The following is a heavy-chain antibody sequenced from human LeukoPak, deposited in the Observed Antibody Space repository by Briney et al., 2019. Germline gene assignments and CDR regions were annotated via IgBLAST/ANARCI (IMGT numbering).Heavy chain of an antibody. CDR2: ISGSGGST. Sequence: PGGSLRLSCAASGFTFSNYGMSWVRQAPGKGLEWVSAISGSGGSTYYADSVKGRFTISRDNSKNTLYLQMNSLRAEDTAIYYCATAPVVVTARLFDYWGQGTLVAVSS. CDR1: GFTFSNYG. CDR3: ATAPVVVTARLFDY. D-gene: IGHD2-21*02. V-gene: IGHV3-23*01. J-gene: IGHJ4*02.